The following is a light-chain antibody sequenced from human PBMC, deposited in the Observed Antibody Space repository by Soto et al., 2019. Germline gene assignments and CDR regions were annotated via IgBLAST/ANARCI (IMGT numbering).Light chain of an antibody. CDR3: QQYDNLLT. J-gene: IGKJ4*02. CDR2: DAS. Sequence: DIQMTQSPSSLSASVGDRVTITCQASQDITNYFNWYQQKPGKAPKLLIYDASNLKRGVPSRFSGSRSGTDFTFTISSLQPEDIATYYCQQYDNLLTFGGGTKVEIK. CDR1: QDITNY. V-gene: IGKV1-33*01.